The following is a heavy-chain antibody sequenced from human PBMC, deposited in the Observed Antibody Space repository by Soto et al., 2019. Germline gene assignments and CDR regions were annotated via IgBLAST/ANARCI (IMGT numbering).Heavy chain of an antibody. D-gene: IGHD2-8*01. CDR2: LNGDGNNV. Sequence: EVQLVESGGGLVQPGGSLSLSCAASGFGFSDYWMHWVRQAPGKGLMWVSRLNGDGNNVNYADSVKGRFTISRDNAKNTQYLQMNSLRVDDTAVYYCVRESFDASDDLDFWGQGTLVTVSS. V-gene: IGHV3-74*01. CDR3: VRESFDASDDLDF. CDR1: GFGFSDYW. J-gene: IGHJ4*02.